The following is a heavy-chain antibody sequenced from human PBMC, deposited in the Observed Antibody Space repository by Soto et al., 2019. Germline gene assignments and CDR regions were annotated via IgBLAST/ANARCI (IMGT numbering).Heavy chain of an antibody. CDR1: GGSISSYY. Sequence: PSETLSLTCTVSGGSISSYYWSWIRQPPGKGLEWSGYIYYSGSTNYNPSLTSRFNISVDTSKNQFSLKLSSVTAADTAVYYCARYYYDSSGYPKFDYWGQGTLVTVSS. CDR2: IYYSGST. V-gene: IGHV4-59*01. J-gene: IGHJ4*02. CDR3: ARYYYDSSGYPKFDY. D-gene: IGHD3-22*01.